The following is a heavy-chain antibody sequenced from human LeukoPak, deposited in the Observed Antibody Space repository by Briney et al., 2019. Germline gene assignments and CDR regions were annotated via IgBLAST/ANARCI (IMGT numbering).Heavy chain of an antibody. CDR1: GYTFSAYS. D-gene: IGHD1-1*01. J-gene: IGHJ6*02. Sequence: ASMKVSCQVSGYTFSAYSMYWVRQAPGQGLEWMGWINPNSGGTNYVQKFQGRVTMTRDTSINTAYMELSRLTSDDTAVYYCARMLDWNDARKIGMDVWGQGTTVTVFS. CDR3: ARMLDWNDARKIGMDV. V-gene: IGHV1-2*02. CDR2: INPNSGGT.